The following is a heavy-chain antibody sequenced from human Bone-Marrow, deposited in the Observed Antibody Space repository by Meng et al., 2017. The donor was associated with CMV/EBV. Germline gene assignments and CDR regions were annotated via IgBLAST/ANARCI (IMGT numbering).Heavy chain of an antibody. CDR2: ISGYDGNT. D-gene: IGHD1-26*01. CDR3: ARAKWEGATPPTLGY. V-gene: IGHV1-18*04. CDR1: GYTFTGYY. Sequence: ASVKVSCKASGYTFTGYYMHWVRQAPGQGLQWVGWISGYDGNTNYAQNFQGRVTMTTEESTSTAYMELRNLKSDDTAVYYCARAKWEGATPPTLGYWGQGTLVTVSS. J-gene: IGHJ4*02.